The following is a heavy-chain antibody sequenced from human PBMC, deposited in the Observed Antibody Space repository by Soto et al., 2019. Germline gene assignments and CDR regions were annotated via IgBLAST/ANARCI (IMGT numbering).Heavy chain of an antibody. D-gene: IGHD3-10*01. Sequence: PTETLSLTGAGSGGSISSSNWWSWVRQPPGKGLEWIGEIYHSGSTNYNPSLKSRVTISVDTSKNQFSLKLSSVTAADTAVYYCARVSYGSGSYEPDAFDIWGQGTMVTVSS. V-gene: IGHV4-4*02. J-gene: IGHJ3*02. CDR3: ARVSYGSGSYEPDAFDI. CDR2: IYHSGST. CDR1: GGSISSSNW.